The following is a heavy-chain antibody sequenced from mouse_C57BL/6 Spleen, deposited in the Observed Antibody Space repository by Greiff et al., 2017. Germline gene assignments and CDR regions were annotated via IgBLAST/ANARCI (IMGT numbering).Heavy chain of an antibody. CDR2: IYPSDSET. J-gene: IGHJ3*01. CDR1: GYTFTSYW. CDR3: AGGGGGVGVLAY. D-gene: IGHD1-1*01. V-gene: IGHV1-61*01. Sequence: VQLQQPGAELVRPGSSVKLSCKASGYTFTSYWMDWVKQRPGQGLEWIGNIYPSDSETHYNQKFKDKATLTVDKSSSTAYMQLSSLTSEDSAVYCCAGGGGGVGVLAYGGQGTLVTVSA.